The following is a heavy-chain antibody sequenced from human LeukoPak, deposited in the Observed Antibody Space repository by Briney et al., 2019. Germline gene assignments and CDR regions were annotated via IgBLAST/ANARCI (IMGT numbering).Heavy chain of an antibody. D-gene: IGHD3-9*01. V-gene: IGHV3-66*01. J-gene: IGHJ4*02. CDR2: LYTGGTT. CDR3: ARDPTRYLRYGYFDY. Sequence: GGSLRLSCAASGFTVSSNYMSWVRQAPGKGLEWVSVLYTGGTTYSADSVKGRFTISRDNSKNTVYLDMNSLRAEDTAVYYCARDPTRYLRYGYFDYWGQGTVVTVSS. CDR1: GFTVSSNY.